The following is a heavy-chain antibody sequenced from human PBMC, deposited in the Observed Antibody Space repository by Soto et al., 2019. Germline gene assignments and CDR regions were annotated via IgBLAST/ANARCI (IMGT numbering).Heavy chain of an antibody. Sequence: SETLYLTCAVYGGSFSGYYWSWIRQPPGKGLEWIGEINHSGSTNYNPSLKSRVTISVDTSKNQFSLKLSSVTAADTAVYYCARGRRNVVVVPAARGGEFDPWGQGTLVTVSS. CDR1: GGSFSGYY. CDR2: INHSGST. V-gene: IGHV4-34*01. CDR3: ARGRRNVVVVPAARGGEFDP. J-gene: IGHJ5*02. D-gene: IGHD2-2*01.